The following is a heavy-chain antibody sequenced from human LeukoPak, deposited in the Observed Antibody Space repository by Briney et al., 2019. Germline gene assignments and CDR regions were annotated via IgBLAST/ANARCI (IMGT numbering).Heavy chain of an antibody. J-gene: IGHJ3*02. CDR3: ARVSPLGTQDAFDI. Sequence: ASVKVSCKASGYTFTGYYMHWVRQAPGQGLEWMGWTNPNSGGTNYAQKFQGRVTMTRDTSISTAYMELSRLRSDDTAVYYCARVSPLGTQDAFDIWGQGTMVTVSS. V-gene: IGHV1-2*02. CDR2: TNPNSGGT. CDR1: GYTFTGYY. D-gene: IGHD3-10*01.